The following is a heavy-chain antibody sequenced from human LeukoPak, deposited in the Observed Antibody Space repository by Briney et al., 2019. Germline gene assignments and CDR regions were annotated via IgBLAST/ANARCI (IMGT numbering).Heavy chain of an antibody. CDR1: GGSASDYY. V-gene: IGHV4-59*02. J-gene: IGHJ4*02. CDR3: ASRKLGNDY. Sequence: SPTLSPTRTISGGSASDYYRSWSRPTPRNGLEWISYIYHTGSTSYSPSLKSRVTISADTSQNQFSLKLSSATAADTAVYYCASRKLGNDYWGQGTLVTVSS. CDR2: IYHTGST. D-gene: IGHD7-27*01.